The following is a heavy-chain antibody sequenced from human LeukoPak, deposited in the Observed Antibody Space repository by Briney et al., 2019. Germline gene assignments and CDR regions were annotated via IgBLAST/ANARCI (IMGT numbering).Heavy chain of an antibody. J-gene: IGHJ5*02. D-gene: IGHD3-3*01. V-gene: IGHV1-69*13. CDR1: GGTFSSYA. Sequence: SVKVSCKASGGTFSSYAISWVRQAPGQGLEWMGGIIPIFGTANYAQKFQGRVTITADESTSTAYMELSSLRSEDTAVYYCARGNTIFGVVIGSNWFDPWGQGTLVTVSS. CDR3: ARGNTIFGVVIGSNWFDP. CDR2: IIPIFGTA.